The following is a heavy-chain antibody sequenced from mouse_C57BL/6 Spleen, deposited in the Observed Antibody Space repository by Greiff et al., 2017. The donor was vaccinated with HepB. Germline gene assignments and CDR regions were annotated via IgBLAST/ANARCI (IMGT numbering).Heavy chain of an antibody. CDR2: ISYDGSN. J-gene: IGHJ4*01. CDR3: SRSYDGYYNYAMDY. D-gene: IGHD2-3*01. V-gene: IGHV3-6*01. Sequence: EVKLQESGPGLVKPSQSLSLTCSVTGYSITSGYYWNWIRQFPGNKLEWMGYISYDGSNNYNPSLKNRISITRDTSKNQFCLKLNSVTTEDTATYYCSRSYDGYYNYAMDYWGQGTSVTVSS. CDR1: GYSITSGYY.